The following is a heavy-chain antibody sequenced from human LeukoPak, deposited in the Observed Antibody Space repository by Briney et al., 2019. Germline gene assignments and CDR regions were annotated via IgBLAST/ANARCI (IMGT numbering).Heavy chain of an antibody. D-gene: IGHD1-26*01. CDR3: ARINFGGSYGY. J-gene: IGHJ4*02. CDR2: ISGSGGST. CDR1: GFTFSSYA. V-gene: IGHV3-23*01. Sequence: GGSLRLSCAASGFTFSSYAMSWVRQAPGKGLEWVSAISGSGGSTYYADSVKGRFTISRDNSKNTLYLQMNSLRAEDTAVYYCARINFGGSYGYWGQGTLVTVSS.